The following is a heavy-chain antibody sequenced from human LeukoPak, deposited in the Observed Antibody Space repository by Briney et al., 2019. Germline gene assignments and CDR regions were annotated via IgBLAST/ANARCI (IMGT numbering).Heavy chain of an antibody. Sequence: SETLSLTCAVSGGSISSGGYSWSWIRQPPGKGLEWIGYIYYSGSTYYNPSLKSRVTISVDTSKNQFSLKLSSVTAADTAVYYCARAGYYDSSGYYYMEHFQHWGQGTLVTVSS. J-gene: IGHJ1*01. CDR2: IYYSGST. V-gene: IGHV4-30-4*07. CDR3: ARAGYYDSSGYYYMEHFQH. CDR1: GGSISSGGYS. D-gene: IGHD3-22*01.